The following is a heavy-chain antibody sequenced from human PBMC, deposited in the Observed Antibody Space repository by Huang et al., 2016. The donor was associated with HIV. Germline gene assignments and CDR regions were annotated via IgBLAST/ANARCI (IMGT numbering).Heavy chain of an antibody. V-gene: IGHV3-23*01. CDR1: GFTFNSYA. D-gene: IGHD1-1*01. CDR2: SRGSGLTT. CDR3: AKDSDYNWHHCDY. J-gene: IGHJ4*02. Sequence: EVQLLESGGGLVQPGGSLRLSCAASGFTFNSYAMSWVRQAPGKGMEWVSTSRGSGLTTYYADSVKGRFTISRDNSKNTLYLQINSLRAEDTAVYYCAKDSDYNWHHCDYWGQGNLVSVSS.